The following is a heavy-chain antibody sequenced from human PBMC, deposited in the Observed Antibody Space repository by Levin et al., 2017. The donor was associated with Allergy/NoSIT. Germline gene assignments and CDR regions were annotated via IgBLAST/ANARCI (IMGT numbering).Heavy chain of an antibody. J-gene: IGHJ5*02. Sequence: SVKVSCKASGGTFSSYAISWVRQAPGQGLEWMGGIIPIFGTANYAQKFQGRVTITADESTSTAYMELSSLRSEDTAVYYCARDVRTGAAARPGWFDPWGQGTLVTVSS. CDR3: ARDVRTGAAARPGWFDP. D-gene: IGHD6-6*01. CDR2: IIPIFGTA. CDR1: GGTFSSYA. V-gene: IGHV1-69*13.